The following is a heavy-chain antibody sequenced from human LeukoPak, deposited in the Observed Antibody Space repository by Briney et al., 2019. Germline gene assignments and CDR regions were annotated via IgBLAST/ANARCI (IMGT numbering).Heavy chain of an antibody. CDR3: ARDFIAAAGSLDY. CDR1: GFTFSSYG. J-gene: IGHJ4*02. D-gene: IGHD6-13*01. Sequence: GGSLRLSCAASGFTFSSYGMHWVRQAPGKGLEWVAVKSYDGSNKYYADSVKGRFTISRDNSKNTLYLQMNSLRAEDTAVYYCARDFIAAAGSLDYWGQGTLVTVSS. V-gene: IGHV3-30*03. CDR2: KSYDGSNK.